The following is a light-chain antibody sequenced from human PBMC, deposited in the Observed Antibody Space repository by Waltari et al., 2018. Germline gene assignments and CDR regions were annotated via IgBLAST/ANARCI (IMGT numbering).Light chain of an antibody. V-gene: IGLV1-40*01. J-gene: IGLJ3*02. CDR2: SNN. CDR1: SPNTRAGYD. Sequence: QSVLTQPPSVSGPPGQSLTTPCTGTSPNTRAGYDLHWYQQFPGTAPKLLISSNNNRPSGVPGRFSASKSGTSASLAITGLQAEDEADYYCQSYDKLLSGSLFGGGTKLTV. CDR3: QSYDKLLSGSL.